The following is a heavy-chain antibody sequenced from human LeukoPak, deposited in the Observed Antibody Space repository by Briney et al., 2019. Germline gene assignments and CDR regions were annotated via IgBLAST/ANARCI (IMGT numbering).Heavy chain of an antibody. Sequence: ASVKVSCKASGYTFSIYSVHWVRQAPGQGLEWVGTIDPHGGTTSFAQKFQGRVTLTRDMSTNTVSMELRSLRYKDTAVYFCAREGAIREYTGDTWRYFFDFWGQGTLVTVSS. D-gene: IGHD4-17*01. CDR2: IDPHGGTT. CDR1: GYTFSIYS. J-gene: IGHJ4*02. CDR3: AREGAIREYTGDTWRYFFDF. V-gene: IGHV1-46*01.